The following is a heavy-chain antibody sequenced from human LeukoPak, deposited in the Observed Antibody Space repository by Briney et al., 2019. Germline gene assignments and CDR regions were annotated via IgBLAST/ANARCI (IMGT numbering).Heavy chain of an antibody. J-gene: IGHJ2*01. CDR1: EFNVSNNY. CDR2: MYGSGAR. CDR3: ARFYGGFANHWHFDL. V-gene: IGHV3-53*01. Sequence: PGGSLRLSCVASEFNVSNNYMSWVRLAPGKGREWVSVMYGSGARYYAASINGRFTISIDNSKNTLYLQMNSLRGDDTAVYYCARFYGGFANHWHFDLWGRGTLVTVSS. D-gene: IGHD4-23*01.